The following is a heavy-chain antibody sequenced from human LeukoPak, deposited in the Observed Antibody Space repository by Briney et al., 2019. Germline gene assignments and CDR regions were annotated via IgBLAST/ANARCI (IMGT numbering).Heavy chain of an antibody. CDR3: TRFGIYCSSTSCYQQGLDV. D-gene: IGHD2-2*01. CDR1: GFTFSGSA. J-gene: IGHJ6*04. Sequence: GGSLRLSCAASGFTFSGSAMHWVRQASGKGLEWVGRIRSKANSYATAYAASVKGRFTISRDDSKNTAHLQMNSLKTEDTAVXXXTRFGIYCSSTSCYQQGLDVWGKETTVTVSS. V-gene: IGHV3-73*01. CDR2: IRSKANSYAT.